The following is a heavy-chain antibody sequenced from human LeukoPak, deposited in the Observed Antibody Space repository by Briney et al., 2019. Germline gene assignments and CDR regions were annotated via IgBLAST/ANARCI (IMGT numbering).Heavy chain of an antibody. V-gene: IGHV3-7*01. J-gene: IGHJ4*02. CDR1: GFTFSSYW. D-gene: IGHD3-3*01. CDR3: ARDYAYYDFWSVYYDQGVFDY. Sequence: GGSLRLSCAASGFTFSSYWMSWVRQAPGKGLEWVAYIKQDGSEKYYVDSVEGRFTISRDNAKNSLYLQMNSLRAEDTAVYYCARDYAYYDFWSVYYDQGVFDYWGQGTLVTVSS. CDR2: IKQDGSEK.